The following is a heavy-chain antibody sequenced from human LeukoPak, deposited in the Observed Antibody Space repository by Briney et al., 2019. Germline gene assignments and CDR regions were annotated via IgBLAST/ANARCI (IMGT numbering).Heavy chain of an antibody. J-gene: IGHJ4*02. CDR2: INHSGST. D-gene: IGHD3-3*01. Sequence: SETLSLTCAVYGGSFSGYYWSWIRQPPGKGLKWIGEINHSGSTNYNPSLKSRVTISVDTSKNQFSLKLSSVTAADTAVYYCARLLGYDFWSGYYSGQFDYWGQGTLVTVSS. CDR1: GGSFSGYY. CDR3: ARLLGYDFWSGYYSGQFDY. V-gene: IGHV4-34*01.